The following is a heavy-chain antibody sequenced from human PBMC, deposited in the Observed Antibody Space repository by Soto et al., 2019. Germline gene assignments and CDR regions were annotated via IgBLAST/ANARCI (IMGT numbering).Heavy chain of an antibody. J-gene: IGHJ4*02. CDR1: GGSISSGDYY. CDR2: IYYSGST. D-gene: IGHD3-3*01. CDR3: ARSDYAFWSGLDY. Sequence: SETLSLTCTVSGGSISSGDYYWSWIRQPPGKGREWIGYIYYSGSTYYNPSLKSRVTISVYTSKNQFSLKLSSVTAADTALYYCARSDYAFWSGLDYWGQGTLVTVSS. V-gene: IGHV4-30-4*01.